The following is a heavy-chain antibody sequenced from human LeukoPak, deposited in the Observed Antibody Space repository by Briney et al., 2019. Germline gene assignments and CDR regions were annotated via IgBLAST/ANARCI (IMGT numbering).Heavy chain of an antibody. CDR1: GFTFSSYS. Sequence: PGGSLRLSCAASGFTFSSYSMNWVRQAPGKGLEWVSGISWNSGSIGYADSVKGRFTISRDNAKNSLYLQMNSLRAEDTALYYCAKDTGDTAMVPEYYFDYWGQGTLVTVSS. CDR2: ISWNSGSI. V-gene: IGHV3-9*01. J-gene: IGHJ4*02. CDR3: AKDTGDTAMVPEYYFDY. D-gene: IGHD5-18*01.